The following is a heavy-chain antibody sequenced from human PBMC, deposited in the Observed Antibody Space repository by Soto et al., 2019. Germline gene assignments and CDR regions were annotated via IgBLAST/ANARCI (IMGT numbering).Heavy chain of an antibody. CDR1: GGSIRSGGYY. D-gene: IGHD5-18*01. J-gene: IGHJ6*02. V-gene: IGHV4-31*03. CDR3: ARDRLMATAGTARHYFGLDV. CDR2: IYYSGNT. Sequence: LSLTCTVSGGSIRSGGYYWSWVRHNPIMGLEWIGNIYYSGNTYYNPSLKSRLTISVDTSKNQFSLNLSSVTAADTAVYYCARDRLMATAGTARHYFGLDVWGQGTTVTVSS.